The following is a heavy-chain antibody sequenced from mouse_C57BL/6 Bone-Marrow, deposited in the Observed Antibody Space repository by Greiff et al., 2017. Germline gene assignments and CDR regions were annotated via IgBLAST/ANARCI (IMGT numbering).Heavy chain of an antibody. D-gene: IGHD1-1*01. V-gene: IGHV1-26*01. CDR1: GYTFTDYY. CDR3: APLTTVVGGKDY. CDR2: INPNNGGT. Sequence: EVQLQQSGPELVKPGASVKISCKASGYTFTDYYMNWVKQSHGKSLEWIGDINPNNGGTSYNQKFKGKATLTVDKSSSTAYMELRSLTSEDSAVYYCAPLTTVVGGKDYWGQGTTLTVSS. J-gene: IGHJ2*01.